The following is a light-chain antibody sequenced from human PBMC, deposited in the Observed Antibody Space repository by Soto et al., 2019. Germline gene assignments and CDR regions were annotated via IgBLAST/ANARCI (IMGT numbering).Light chain of an antibody. Sequence: VVMTQVAATLTLTPGESATLSCRATRSVSSYLAWYQQKPGQAPRLLIYDASSRPTDIPARFSGSGSGTDFTLTISSLEPEDFALYNSALRTNWPITFGQGTRLEIK. CDR3: ALRTNWPIT. CDR1: RSVSSY. CDR2: DAS. J-gene: IGKJ5*01. V-gene: IGKV3-11*01.